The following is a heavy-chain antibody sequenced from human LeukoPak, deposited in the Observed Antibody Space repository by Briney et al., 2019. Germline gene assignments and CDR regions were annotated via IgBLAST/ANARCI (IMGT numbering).Heavy chain of an antibody. CDR2: IYHSGST. D-gene: IGHD6-6*01. J-gene: IGHJ3*02. CDR3: ARVYSSSSGRAFDI. V-gene: IGHV4-38-2*02. CDR1: GYSISSGYY. Sequence: SETLSLTCTVSGYSISSGYYWGWIRQPPGKGLEWIGSIYHSGSTYYNPSLKSRVTISVDTSKNQFSLKLSSVTAADTAVYYCARVYSSSSGRAFDIWGQGTMVTVSS.